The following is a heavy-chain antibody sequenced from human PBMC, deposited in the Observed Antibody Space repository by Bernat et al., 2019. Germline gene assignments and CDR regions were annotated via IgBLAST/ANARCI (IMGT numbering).Heavy chain of an antibody. CDR2: IWYDGSNK. Sequence: QVQLVESGGGVVQPGRSLRLSCAASGFTFSSYGMHWVRQAPGKGLEWVAVIWYDGSNKYYADSVKGRFTISRDNSKNTLYLQMNSLRAEDTAVYYCARDNGQLPTSYYYYYYMDVWGKGTTVTVSS. V-gene: IGHV3-33*01. CDR1: GFTFSSYG. D-gene: IGHD1-7*01. J-gene: IGHJ6*03. CDR3: ARDNGQLPTSYYYYYYMDV.